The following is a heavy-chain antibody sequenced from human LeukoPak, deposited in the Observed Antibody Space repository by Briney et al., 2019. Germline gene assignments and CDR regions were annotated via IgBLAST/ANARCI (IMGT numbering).Heavy chain of an antibody. CDR3: AKGGYYSGSGSHNYFDY. CDR2: ISGSGFST. D-gene: IGHD3-10*01. V-gene: IGHV3-23*01. CDR1: GFTFSSYA. Sequence: GGSLRLSCAASGFTFSSYAMSWVRQAPGKGLEWVSAISGSGFSTFYADSVKGRFTISRDNSKNTVYLHMNSLRAEDTAMYYCAKGGYYSGSGSHNYFDYWGQGTLVTVSS. J-gene: IGHJ4*02.